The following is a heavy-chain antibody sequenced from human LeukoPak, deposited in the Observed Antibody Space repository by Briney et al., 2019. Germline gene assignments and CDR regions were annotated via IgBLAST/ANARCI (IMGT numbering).Heavy chain of an antibody. CDR1: GGSVSNYY. V-gene: IGHV4-59*02. J-gene: IGHJ4*02. CDR3: ATRKLGNDY. CDR2: IYYTET. D-gene: IGHD7-27*01. Sequence: SETLSLTCTVSGGSVSNYYWSWTRQSPGKGLEWIGYIYYTETSYNPSLKSRVTISADTSKNQFSLKLYSMTAADTAVYYCATRKLGNDYWGQGTLVTVSS.